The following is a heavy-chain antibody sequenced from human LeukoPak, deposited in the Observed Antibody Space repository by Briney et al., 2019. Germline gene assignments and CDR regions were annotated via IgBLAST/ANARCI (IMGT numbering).Heavy chain of an antibody. CDR3: ARAMVRDLSFDY. D-gene: IGHD3-10*01. CDR1: GGSISSGDYY. CDR2: IYYSRST. J-gene: IGHJ4*02. Sequence: SETPSLTCTVSGGSISSGDYYWRWIRQPPGKGLEWIGYIYYSRSTYYNPSLKSRVTISVDTSKNQFSLKLSSVTAADTAVYYCARAMVRDLSFDYWGQGTLVTVSS. V-gene: IGHV4-30-4*01.